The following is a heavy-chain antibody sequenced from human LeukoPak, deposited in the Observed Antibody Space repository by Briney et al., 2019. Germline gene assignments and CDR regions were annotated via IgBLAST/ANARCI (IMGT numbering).Heavy chain of an antibody. CDR3: AKDRADYYGSGSFLDY. Sequence: GGSLRLSCAASGFTFSSYAMSWVRQAPGKGLEWVSSISSSSSYIYYADSVKGRFTISRDNAKNSLYLQMNSLRAEDTAVYYCAKDRADYYGSGSFLDYWGQGTLVTVSS. J-gene: IGHJ4*02. V-gene: IGHV3-21*04. CDR2: ISSSSSYI. CDR1: GFTFSSYA. D-gene: IGHD3-10*01.